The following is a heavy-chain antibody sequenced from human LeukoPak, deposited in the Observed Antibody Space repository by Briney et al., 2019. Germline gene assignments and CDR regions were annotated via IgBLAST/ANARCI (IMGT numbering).Heavy chain of an antibody. Sequence: GGSLRLSCAASGFTFSSYSMHWVCQAPGKGLEWVAVIWSDGSNKYYADSVKGRFTISRDNSKNTLYLEMNSLRAEDTALYYCARDAGGAPFDIWGQGTMVTVSS. D-gene: IGHD3-10*01. V-gene: IGHV3-33*01. CDR1: GFTFSSYS. CDR3: ARDAGGAPFDI. CDR2: IWSDGSNK. J-gene: IGHJ3*02.